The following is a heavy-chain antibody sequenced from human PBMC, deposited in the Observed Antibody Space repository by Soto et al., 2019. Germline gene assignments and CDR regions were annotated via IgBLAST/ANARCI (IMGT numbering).Heavy chain of an antibody. CDR1: GFSLATSEVG. CDR3: AHSPSFNRGWRYDGYDI. Sequence: SGPTLVNPTQTLTLTCTFSGFSLATSEVGVGWIRQPPGKALEWLALIYWDDEKRVSPSLKNRLTITKDTLNNQVVLTMTNMDPVDTGTYFCAHSPSFNRGWRYDGYDIWGQGTMVTVSS. V-gene: IGHV2-5*02. J-gene: IGHJ3*02. CDR2: IYWDDEK. D-gene: IGHD6-19*01.